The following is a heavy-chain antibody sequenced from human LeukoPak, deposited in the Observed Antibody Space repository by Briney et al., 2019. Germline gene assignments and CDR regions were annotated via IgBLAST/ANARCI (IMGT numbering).Heavy chain of an antibody. V-gene: IGHV4-59*01. CDR3: ARGGVNYKIAGP. CDR2: IYYSGST. CDR1: GGSITSYY. D-gene: IGHD3-10*01. J-gene: IGHJ5*02. Sequence: PETLSLTCTVSGGSITSYYWSWIRQPPGKGLEWIGYIYYSGSTNYNPSLKSRVTISVDTSKNQFSLKLSSVTGADTAVYYCARGGVNYKIAGPWGQGALVTVSS.